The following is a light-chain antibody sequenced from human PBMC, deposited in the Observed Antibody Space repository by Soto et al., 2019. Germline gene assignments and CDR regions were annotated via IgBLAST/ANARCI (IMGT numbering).Light chain of an antibody. J-gene: IGLJ3*02. CDR2: DVS. CDR3: SSYASGSIVV. CDR1: SSDVGGYNY. V-gene: IGLV2-14*01. Sequence: QSALTQPASVSGSPGQSITISCTGTSSDVGGYNYVSWYQQYPGNAPKIIIYDVSNRPSGVSDRFSGSKSGNTASLTISGLQAEDEGDYYCSSYASGSIVVFGGGTKLTVL.